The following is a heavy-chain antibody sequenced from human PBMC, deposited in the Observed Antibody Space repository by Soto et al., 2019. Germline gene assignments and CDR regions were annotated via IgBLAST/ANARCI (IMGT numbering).Heavy chain of an antibody. CDR3: ARGRFRRTWFDP. J-gene: IGHJ5*02. Sequence: QVQLVQSGAEVKKPGASVKVSCKASGYTFTNYDIHWVRQATGQGLEWMGWMNHDSGNTGQSKQFQGRVTMTRDTSISTAYMEMSSLRSEDTAVYYCARGRFRRTWFDPWGQGTLVTVSS. CDR2: MNHDSGNT. D-gene: IGHD3-16*01. V-gene: IGHV1-8*01. CDR1: GYTFTNYD.